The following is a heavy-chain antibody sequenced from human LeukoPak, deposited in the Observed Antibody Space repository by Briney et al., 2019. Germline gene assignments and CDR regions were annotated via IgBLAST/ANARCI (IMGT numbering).Heavy chain of an antibody. V-gene: IGHV4-34*01. CDR3: ARATYYYDSSGYSLFDY. CDR1: GGSFSGYY. Sequence: PSETLSLTCAVYGGSFSGYYWSWIRQPPGKGLEWIGEINRSGSTNYNPSLKSRVTISVDTSKNQFSLKLSSVTAADTAVYYCARATYYYDSSGYSLFDYWGQGTLVTVSS. D-gene: IGHD3-22*01. CDR2: INRSGST. J-gene: IGHJ4*02.